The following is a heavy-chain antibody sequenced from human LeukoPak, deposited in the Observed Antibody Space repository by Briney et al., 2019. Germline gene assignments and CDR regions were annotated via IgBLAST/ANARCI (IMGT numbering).Heavy chain of an antibody. D-gene: IGHD1-26*01. J-gene: IGHJ4*02. CDR1: GFTLSSYA. CDR3: ARRTIVGAITGIDY. CDR2: ISGSGGST. Sequence: PGGSLRLSCAASGFTLSSYAMSWVRQAPGKGLEWVSAISGSGGSTYYADSVKGRFTISRDNSKNTLYLQMNSLRAEDTAVYYCARRTIVGAITGIDYWGQGTLVTVSS. V-gene: IGHV3-23*01.